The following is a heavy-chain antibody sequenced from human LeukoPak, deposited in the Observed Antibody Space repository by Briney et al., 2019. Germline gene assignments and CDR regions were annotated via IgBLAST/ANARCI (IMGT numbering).Heavy chain of an antibody. J-gene: IGHJ5*02. V-gene: IGHV3-74*01. Sequence: GGSLRLSCAASGFPFSIYAMYWVRQAPGKGLVWVARIHGDGDNISYADSVRGRLTISRDNAKDTLFLHMNSLRPEDTAVYYCARAQVGVPTDLWGQGTLVTVSS. CDR3: ARAQVGVPTDL. CDR1: GFPFSIYA. D-gene: IGHD1-26*01. CDR2: IHGDGDNI.